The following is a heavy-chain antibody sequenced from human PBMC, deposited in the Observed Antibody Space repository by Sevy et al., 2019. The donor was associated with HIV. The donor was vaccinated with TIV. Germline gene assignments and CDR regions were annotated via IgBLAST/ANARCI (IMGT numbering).Heavy chain of an antibody. Sequence: ASVKVSCKASGYTFTNYHITWVRQAPGQGLEWMGWTTPNNGDTNYAQRLQGRVTMTTDTSTSTVYMELRSLRSDDTAVYYCARAPSGSQGPGQYFHHWGQGTLVTVSS. CDR2: TTPNNGDT. J-gene: IGHJ1*01. CDR3: ARAPSGSQGPGQYFHH. V-gene: IGHV1-18*01. CDR1: GYTFTNYH. D-gene: IGHD1-26*01.